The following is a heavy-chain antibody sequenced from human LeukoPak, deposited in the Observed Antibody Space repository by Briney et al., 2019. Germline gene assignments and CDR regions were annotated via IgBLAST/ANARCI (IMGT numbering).Heavy chain of an antibody. CDR2: INSDGSST. J-gene: IGHJ4*02. D-gene: IGHD3-22*01. CDR3: ARSFSGSPPND. Sequence: GGSLRLSCAASGFTFSSYWMHWVRQAPGKGLVWVSRINSDGSSTSYADSVKGRFTISRDNAKNTLYLQMNSLRAEDTAVYYCARSFSGSPPNDRGQGTLVTVSS. CDR1: GFTFSSYW. V-gene: IGHV3-74*01.